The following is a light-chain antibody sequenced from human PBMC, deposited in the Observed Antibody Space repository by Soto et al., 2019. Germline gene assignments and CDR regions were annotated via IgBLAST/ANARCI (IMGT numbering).Light chain of an antibody. CDR2: GNG. CDR1: SSNIGAGYD. J-gene: IGLJ2*01. V-gene: IGLV1-40*01. Sequence: QSVLTQPPSVSVAPGQRVTISCTGSSSNIGAGYDVHWYQQLPGTAPKLLMYGNGNRPSGVPDRFSGSKSGNTASLTISGLQAEDEADYYCSSYVNYNTFVIFGGGTKLTVL. CDR3: SSYVNYNTFVI.